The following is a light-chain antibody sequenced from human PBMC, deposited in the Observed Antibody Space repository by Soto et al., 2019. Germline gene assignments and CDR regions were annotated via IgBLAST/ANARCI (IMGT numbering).Light chain of an antibody. J-gene: IGKJ2*03. V-gene: IGKV1-39*01. CDR2: AAS. CDR3: QQSYIIPG. Sequence: DIQMTQSPSSLSASVGDRVTITCRASQSIGHNLNWYQQKPGKAPKLLIFAASSLQSGVPSRFSGSGSGTDFTLTISSLQPEDCASYYCQQSYIIPGFGQGTKLEIK. CDR1: QSIGHN.